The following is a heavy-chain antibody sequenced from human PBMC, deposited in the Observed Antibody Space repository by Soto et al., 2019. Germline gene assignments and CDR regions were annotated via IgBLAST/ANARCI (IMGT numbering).Heavy chain of an antibody. CDR1: GFTFSSYG. CDR3: AKDRYRDGYNYVDY. Sequence: QVQLVESGGGVVQPGRSLRLSCAASGFTFSSYGMHWARQAPGKGLEWVAVISYDGSNKYYADSVKGRFTISRDNSKNTLYLQMNSLRAEDTAVYYCAKDRYRDGYNYVDYWGQGTLVTVSS. J-gene: IGHJ4*02. CDR2: ISYDGSNK. V-gene: IGHV3-30*18. D-gene: IGHD1-26*01.